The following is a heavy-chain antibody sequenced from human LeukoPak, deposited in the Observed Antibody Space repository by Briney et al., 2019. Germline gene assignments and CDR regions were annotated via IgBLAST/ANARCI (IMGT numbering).Heavy chain of an antibody. Sequence: SQTLSLTCTVSGDSFNSGRYYWSWIRQHPGKGLEWIGYIYYSGSTYYNPPLKSRVTISVDTSKNQFSLKLSSVTAADTAVYYCARAPTVTTSDWGQGTLVTVSS. D-gene: IGHD4-17*01. CDR3: ARAPTVTTSD. V-gene: IGHV4-31*03. CDR1: GDSFNSGRYY. CDR2: IYYSGST. J-gene: IGHJ4*02.